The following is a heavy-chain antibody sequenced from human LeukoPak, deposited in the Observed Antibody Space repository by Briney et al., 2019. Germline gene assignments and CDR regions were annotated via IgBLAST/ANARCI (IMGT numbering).Heavy chain of an antibody. CDR1: GYTFTSYG. CDR3: ARGVDYGDYSYYFDY. CDR2: ISAYNGNT. V-gene: IGHV1-18*01. Sequence: ASVKVSCKASGYTFTSYGISWVRQAPGQGLEWMGWISAYNGNTNYAQKFQGRVTITRDTSASTAYMELSSLRSEDTAVYYCARGVDYGDYSYYFDYWGQGTLVTVSS. D-gene: IGHD4-17*01. J-gene: IGHJ4*02.